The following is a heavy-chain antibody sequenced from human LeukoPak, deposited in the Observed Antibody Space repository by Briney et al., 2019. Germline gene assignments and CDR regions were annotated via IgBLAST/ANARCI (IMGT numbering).Heavy chain of an antibody. CDR2: MNPNSGNT. D-gene: IGHD3-3*01. V-gene: IGHV1-8*01. Sequence: ASVKVSCKASGYTFTSYDINWVRQATGQGLEWMGWMNPNSGNTGYAQKFQGRVTMTRNTSISTAYMELSSPRSEDTAVYYCARNFGFLEWSQSYYYYYMDVWGKGTTVTVSS. J-gene: IGHJ6*03. CDR1: GYTFTSYD. CDR3: ARNFGFLEWSQSYYYYYMDV.